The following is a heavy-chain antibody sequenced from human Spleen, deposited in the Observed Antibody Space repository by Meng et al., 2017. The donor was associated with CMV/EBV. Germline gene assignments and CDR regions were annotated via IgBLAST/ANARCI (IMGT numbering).Heavy chain of an antibody. D-gene: IGHD3-3*01. V-gene: IGHV3-30*02. CDR1: GFSFSTFG. J-gene: IGHJ3*02. CDR2: IRYDGTNT. Sequence: GGSLRLSCAASGFSFSTFGMHWVRQAPGKGLEWVAFIRYDGTNTYYADSVKGRFTISRDNSKNTLYLQINSLRVEDTAKYYCGKGDPHYGFWSGYYPGSAFDIWGQGTMVTVSS. CDR3: GKGDPHYGFWSGYYPGSAFDI.